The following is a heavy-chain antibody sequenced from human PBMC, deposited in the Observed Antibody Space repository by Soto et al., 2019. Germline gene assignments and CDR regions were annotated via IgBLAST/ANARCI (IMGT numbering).Heavy chain of an antibody. V-gene: IGHV4-61*01. CDR1: GGSVSSGSYY. CDR3: AKGTTVVIFFVY. J-gene: IGHJ4*02. CDR2: IYYTGST. Sequence: SETLSLTCTVSGGSVSSGSYYWSWIRQPPGKGLEWIGYIYYTGSTNYNPSLKSRVTISVDTSKNQFSLKLSSVTAADTAVYYCAKGTTVVIFFVYWGQGTQVTVSS. D-gene: IGHD4-17*01.